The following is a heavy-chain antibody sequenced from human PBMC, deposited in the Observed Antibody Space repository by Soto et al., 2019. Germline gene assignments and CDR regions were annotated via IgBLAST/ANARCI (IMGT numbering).Heavy chain of an antibody. Sequence: QVQLQASGPGLVKPSETLSLTCDVSGYAISSGFYWAWIRQPPGKRLEWIGNIYHTGTTYYNPSLKSRVPMSVDTSKTQFSLRLSSVPAADTAVLYCARVRTVGMSGSPGASWGQGTLVTVSS. CDR1: GYAISSGFY. CDR2: IYHTGTT. CDR3: ARVRTVGMSGSPGAS. J-gene: IGHJ5*02. D-gene: IGHD3-10*01. V-gene: IGHV4-38-2*01.